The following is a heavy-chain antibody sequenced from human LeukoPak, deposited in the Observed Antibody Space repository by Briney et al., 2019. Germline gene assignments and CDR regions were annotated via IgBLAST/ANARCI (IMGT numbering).Heavy chain of an antibody. CDR1: GFTFTTYT. J-gene: IGHJ4*02. D-gene: IGHD5-18*01. V-gene: IGHV3-48*02. CDR3: ARDVNSYAKRDY. Sequence: GGSLRLSCAASGFTFTTYTMNWVRQAPGKGLEWVSFISSSGATVYYADSVKGRFTISRDNAKNSLFLQMSSLRDEDTAVYYCARDVNSYAKRDYWGRGTLVTVSS. CDR2: ISSSGATV.